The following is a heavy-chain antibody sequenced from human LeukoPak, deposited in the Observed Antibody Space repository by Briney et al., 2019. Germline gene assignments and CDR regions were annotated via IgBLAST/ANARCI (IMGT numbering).Heavy chain of an antibody. CDR3: AKGPALSFPHPYNWFDP. CDR1: GFTFSSYA. J-gene: IGHJ5*02. V-gene: IGHV3-23*01. Sequence: GGSLRLSCAASGFTFSSYAMSWVRQAPGKGLEWVSAIGGSGGSTYYADSVKGRFTISRDNSKNTLFLQMNSLRAEDTAVYYCAKGPALSFPHPYNWFDPWGQGTLVTLSS. CDR2: IGGSGGST. D-gene: IGHD1-26*01.